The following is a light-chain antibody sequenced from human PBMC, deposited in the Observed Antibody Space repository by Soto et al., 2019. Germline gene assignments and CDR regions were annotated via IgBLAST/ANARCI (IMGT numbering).Light chain of an antibody. CDR3: QQRNKWPPVT. CDR1: PSVSNS. J-gene: IGKJ4*01. V-gene: IGKV3-11*01. CDR2: DAS. Sequence: ESVLTQSPATLSLSPGERATLSCRASPSVSNSLAWYQHKPGQAPRLLIYDASNRATGVPTRFSGSGSGTDFTLTISSLEPEAFSVYYCQQRNKWPPVTFGGGTRVEIK.